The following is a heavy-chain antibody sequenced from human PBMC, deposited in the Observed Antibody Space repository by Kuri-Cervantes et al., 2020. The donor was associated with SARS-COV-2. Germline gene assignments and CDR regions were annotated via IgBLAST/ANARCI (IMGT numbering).Heavy chain of an antibody. J-gene: IGHJ6*01. CDR3: ASSLAITGTTVENYYYYYSMDV. V-gene: IGHV1-2*04. CDR2: INPNSGGK. Sequence: SVTVSRKASGYTFNGYYMHWVRQAPGQGLAWMGWINPNSGGKQYAQKFQGWVTMTRDTSISTAYMELSRLRSEDTAVYYCASSLAITGTTVENYYYYYSMDVWGRGTTV. CDR1: GYTFNGYY. D-gene: IGHD1-7*01.